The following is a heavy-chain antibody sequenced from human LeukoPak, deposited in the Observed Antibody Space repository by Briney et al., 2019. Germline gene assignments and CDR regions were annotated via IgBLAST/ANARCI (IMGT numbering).Heavy chain of an antibody. V-gene: IGHV4-34*01. D-gene: IGHD6-6*01. CDR3: ARLGAARPGWFDP. CDR1: GGSFSGYY. CDR2: ISHSGST. J-gene: IGHJ5*02. Sequence: SETLSLTCAVYGGSFSGYYWSWIRQPPGKGLEWIGEISHSGSTNYNPSLKSRVTISVDTSKNQFSLKLSSVTAADTAVYYCARLGAARPGWFDPWGQGTLVTVSS.